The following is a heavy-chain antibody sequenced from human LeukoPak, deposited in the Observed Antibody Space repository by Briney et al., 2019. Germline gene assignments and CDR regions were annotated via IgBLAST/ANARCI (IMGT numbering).Heavy chain of an antibody. CDR2: ISAYNGNT. D-gene: IGHD3-3*01. CDR1: GYTFTSYG. CDR3: ARDRSRGEWLNDFDY. J-gene: IGHJ4*02. Sequence: ASVTVSCKASGYTFTSYGISWVRQAPGQGLEWMGWISAYNGNTNYAQKLQGRVTMTTDTSTSTAYMELRSLRSDDTAVYYCARDRSRGEWLNDFDYWGQGTLVTVSS. V-gene: IGHV1-18*01.